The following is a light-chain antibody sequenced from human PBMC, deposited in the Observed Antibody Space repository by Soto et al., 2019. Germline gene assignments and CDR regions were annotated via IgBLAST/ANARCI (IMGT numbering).Light chain of an antibody. CDR2: DVS. V-gene: IGLV2-14*01. CDR1: SSDVGGYNY. J-gene: IGLJ1*01. Sequence: QSALTQPASVSGSPGQSITISCTGTSSDVGGYNYVSWYQQHPGKAPKLMIYDVSNRPSGVSNRFSGYKSGNTASLTISGLQAEDEADYYCSSYTSSRTLLYVFGTGTKVTVL. CDR3: SSYTSSRTLLYV.